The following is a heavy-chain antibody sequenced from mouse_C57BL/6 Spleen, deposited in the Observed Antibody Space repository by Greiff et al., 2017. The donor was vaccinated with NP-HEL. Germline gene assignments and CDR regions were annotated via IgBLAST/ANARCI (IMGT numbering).Heavy chain of an antibody. Sequence: QVQLQQPGAELVRPGTSVKLSCKASGYTFTSYWMHWVKQRPGQGLEWIGVIDPSDSYTNYNQKFKGKATLTVDTSSSTAYMQLSSLTSEDSAVYYCATIYYDYDGYYFDYWGQGTTLTVSS. CDR2: IDPSDSYT. CDR1: GYTFTSYW. J-gene: IGHJ2*01. CDR3: ATIYYDYDGYYFDY. V-gene: IGHV1-59*01. D-gene: IGHD2-4*01.